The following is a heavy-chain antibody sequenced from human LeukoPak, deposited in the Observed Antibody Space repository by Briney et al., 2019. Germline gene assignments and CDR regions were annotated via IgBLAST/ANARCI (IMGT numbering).Heavy chain of an antibody. CDR1: GFTFSSYA. D-gene: IGHD4-17*01. CDR2: ISSNGGST. J-gene: IGHJ4*02. Sequence: GGSLRLSCAASGFTFSSYAMHWVRQAPGKGLEYVSAISSNGGSTYYANSVKGRFTISRDNSKNTLYLQMGSLRAEDMAVYYCASLYGDDNYWGQGTLVTVSS. CDR3: ASLYGDDNY. V-gene: IGHV3-64*01.